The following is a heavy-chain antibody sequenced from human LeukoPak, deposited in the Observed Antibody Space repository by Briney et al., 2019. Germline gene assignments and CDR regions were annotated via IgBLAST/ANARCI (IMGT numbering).Heavy chain of an antibody. J-gene: IGHJ3*02. Sequence: GGSLRLSCAASGFTFSSYAMSWVRQAPGKGLEWVSAISGSGGSTYYADSVKGRFTISRDNSKNTLYLQMNSLRAEDTAVYYCAKDRRRAIFGVVIDAFDIWGQGTMVTVSS. CDR2: ISGSGGST. CDR3: AKDRRRAIFGVVIDAFDI. CDR1: GFTFSSYA. D-gene: IGHD3-3*01. V-gene: IGHV3-23*01.